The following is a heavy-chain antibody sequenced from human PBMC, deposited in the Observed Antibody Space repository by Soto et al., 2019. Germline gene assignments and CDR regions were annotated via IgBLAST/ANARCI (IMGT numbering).Heavy chain of an antibody. CDR3: ARGVGFGYYYYHMDL. Sequence: SETLSLTCTVSGDSVTSVSDYWSWIRQPPGKGLEWIGYIYYSGSADYNPSLGSRVTISIDTSKNQFSLKLTSVTAADTAVYYCARGVGFGYYYYHMDLWGQGTTVTVS. V-gene: IGHV4-61*01. CDR2: IYYSGSA. J-gene: IGHJ6*02. D-gene: IGHD3-10*01. CDR1: GDSVTSVSDY.